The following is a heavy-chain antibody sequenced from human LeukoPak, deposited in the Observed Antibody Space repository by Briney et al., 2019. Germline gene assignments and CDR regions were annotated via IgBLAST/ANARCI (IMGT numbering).Heavy chain of an antibody. CDR2: ISSSSSYI. V-gene: IGHV3-21*01. J-gene: IGHJ6*02. D-gene: IGHD2-15*01. CDR1: GFTFSSYS. Sequence: GGSLRLSCAASGFTFSSYSMNWVRQAPGKGLEWVSSISSSSSYIYYADSVRGRFTISRDNAKNSLYLQMNSLRAEDTAVYYCARVTLAANYYYGMDVWGQGTTVTVSS. CDR3: ARVTLAANYYYGMDV.